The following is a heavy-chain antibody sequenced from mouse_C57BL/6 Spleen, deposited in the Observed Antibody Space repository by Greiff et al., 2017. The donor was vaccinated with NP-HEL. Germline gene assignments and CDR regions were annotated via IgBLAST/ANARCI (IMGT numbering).Heavy chain of an antibody. CDR1: GYTFTSYW. J-gene: IGHJ3*01. Sequence: QVQLQQPGAELVKPGASVKLSCKASGYTFTSYWMHWVKQRPGQGLEWIGMIHPNSGSTNYNEKFKSKATLTVDKSSSTAYMQLSSLTSEDSAVYYWARPYDYDVPFAYWGQGTLVTVSA. D-gene: IGHD2-4*01. CDR3: ARPYDYDVPFAY. V-gene: IGHV1-64*01. CDR2: IHPNSGST.